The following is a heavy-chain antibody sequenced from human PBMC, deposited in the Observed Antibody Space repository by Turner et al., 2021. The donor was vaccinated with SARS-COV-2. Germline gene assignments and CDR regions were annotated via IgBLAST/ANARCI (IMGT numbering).Heavy chain of an antibody. D-gene: IGHD3-10*01. CDR2: IIHSGST. J-gene: IGHJ6*03. CDR1: GGSFSGYY. Sequence: QVQLQQWGAGLLKPSETLSLTCAVYGGSFSGYYWSWTRQPPGKGLEWIGEIIHSGSTNYNPSLKSRVTISVDTSKNQFSLKLSSVTAADTAVYYCARAVWVRGVRMDVWGKGTTVTVS. V-gene: IGHV4-34*12. CDR3: ARAVWVRGVRMDV.